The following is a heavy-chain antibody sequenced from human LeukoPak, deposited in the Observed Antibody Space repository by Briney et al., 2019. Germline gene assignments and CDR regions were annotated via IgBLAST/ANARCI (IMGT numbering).Heavy chain of an antibody. CDR1: GFTFSSYA. CDR2: ISGSGGST. V-gene: IGHV3-23*01. CDR3: AKDARDYDFWSGYLHGDWFDP. Sequence: GGSLRLSCAASGFTFSSYAMSWVRQAPGKGLEGVSAISGSGGSTYYADSVKGRFTISRDNSKNTLYLQMNSLRAEDTAVYYCAKDARDYDFWSGYLHGDWFDPWGQGTLVTVSS. J-gene: IGHJ5*02. D-gene: IGHD3-3*01.